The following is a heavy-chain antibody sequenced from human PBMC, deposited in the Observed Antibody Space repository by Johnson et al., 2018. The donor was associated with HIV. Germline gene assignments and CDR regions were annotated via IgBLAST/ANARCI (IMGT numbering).Heavy chain of an antibody. CDR1: GFTFDDFG. D-gene: IGHD2-15*01. CDR2: IYSGGDT. V-gene: IGHV3-66*01. Sequence: EVQLVESGGGVVRPGGSLRLSCAASGFTFDDFGMGWVRQAPGKGLEWVSVIYSGGDTYYSDSVMGRFTISRDTSKNTLYLQMNSLRGDDTAVYYCTRVSSTSWALDIWGQGTLVTVSS. CDR3: TRVSSTSWALDI. J-gene: IGHJ3*02.